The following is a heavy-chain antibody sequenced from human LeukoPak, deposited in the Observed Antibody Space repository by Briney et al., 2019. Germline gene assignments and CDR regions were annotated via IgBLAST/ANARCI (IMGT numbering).Heavy chain of an antibody. V-gene: IGHV3-23*01. CDR3: AKETFGGGDDHYFDY. D-gene: IGHD3-10*01. CDR2: ISGSGGST. J-gene: IGHJ4*02. CDR1: GFTFSSYA. Sequence: GGCLRLSCAASGFTFSSYAMSWVRQAPWEGLEWVSAISGSGGSTYYADSVKGRFTISRDNSKNTLYLQMNSLRAEDTAVYYCAKETFGGGDDHYFDYWGQGTLVTVSS.